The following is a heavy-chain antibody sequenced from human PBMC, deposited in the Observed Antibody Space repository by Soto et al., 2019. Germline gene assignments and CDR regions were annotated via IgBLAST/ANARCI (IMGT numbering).Heavy chain of an antibody. J-gene: IGHJ4*02. CDR1: GGSISSDY. Sequence: PAETLSLTCTVSGGSISSDYWSWIQQPPGKGLEWIGYVYYSGSSNYNPSLKSRVTISVDTSKNQFSLKLSSVTAADTAVYYCARDRAGYCGGDCYSLDYWGQGTLVTVS. CDR3: ARDRAGYCGGDCYSLDY. V-gene: IGHV4-59*01. D-gene: IGHD2-21*02. CDR2: VYYSGSS.